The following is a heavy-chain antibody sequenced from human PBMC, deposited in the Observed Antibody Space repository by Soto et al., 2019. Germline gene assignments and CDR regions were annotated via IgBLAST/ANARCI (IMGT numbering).Heavy chain of an antibody. CDR3: VRRYDPYYFAY. Sequence: ITLKESGPTLVKPTQTLMLTCTFSGFSLTTDAVAVCWVRQPPGKALEWLGLVYGRDSKYYSPSLKSRLTIAKDTSKTQVVLTLTDMDPMDTARYSCVRRYDPYYFAYWGRGTLVTVSS. J-gene: IGHJ4*02. CDR2: VYGRDSK. D-gene: IGHD1-1*01. CDR1: GFSLTTDAVA. V-gene: IGHV2-5*01.